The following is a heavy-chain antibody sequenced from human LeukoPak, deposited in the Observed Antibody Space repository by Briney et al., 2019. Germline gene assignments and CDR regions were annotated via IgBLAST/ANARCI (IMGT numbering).Heavy chain of an antibody. CDR2: INHSGST. CDR3: ARGRNQTPNFTNGLCFLSRGGSSFDY. Sequence: SETLSLTCAVYGGSFSGYYWSWIRQPPGKGLEWIGEINHSGSTNYNPSLKSRVTISVDTSKNQFSLKLSSVTAADTAVYYCARGRNQTPNFTNGLCFLSRGGSSFDYGGQETLVTVSS. J-gene: IGHJ4*02. D-gene: IGHD2-8*01. V-gene: IGHV4-34*01. CDR1: GGSFSGYY.